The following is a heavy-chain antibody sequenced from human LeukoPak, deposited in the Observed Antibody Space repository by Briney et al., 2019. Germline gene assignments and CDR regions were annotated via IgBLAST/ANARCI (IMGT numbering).Heavy chain of an antibody. V-gene: IGHV4-38-2*02. CDR2: VYYNGDT. CDR3: ARRGIAIFGAPFDS. D-gene: IGHD3-3*01. Sequence: SETLSLTCTVSGYSISGGYYWGWIRQPPGKGLEWIGGVYYNGDTYCNSSLKSRVTLSVDTPKNQFSLRVDSVTAADTATYYCARRGIAIFGAPFDSWGQGILVTVSS. J-gene: IGHJ4*02. CDR1: GYSISGGYY.